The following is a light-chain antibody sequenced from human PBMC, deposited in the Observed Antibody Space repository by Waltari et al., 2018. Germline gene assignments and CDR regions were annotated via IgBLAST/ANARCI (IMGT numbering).Light chain of an antibody. Sequence: DIVMTQSPHSLAVSVGERATITCKSSQSLLYSSNNKNYLAWYQQKPGQPPKLRIYWASTREFGVPDRLSSSGSGPDFTLTLSSLQAEDVAVYYCQIYYSTAPLTVGGGTKVEIK. CDR1: QSLLYSSNNKNY. CDR2: WAS. V-gene: IGKV4-1*01. J-gene: IGKJ4*01. CDR3: QIYYSTAPLT.